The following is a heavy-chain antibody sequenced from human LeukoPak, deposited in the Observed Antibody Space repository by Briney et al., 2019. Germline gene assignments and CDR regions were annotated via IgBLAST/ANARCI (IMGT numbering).Heavy chain of an antibody. CDR3: TRVDYYGSGSSLDY. Sequence: GGSLRLSCTASGFTFGDYAMSWFRQAPGKGLEWVGFTRSKAYGGTTEYAASVKGRFTISRDDSKSIAYLQMNSLKTEGTAVYYCTRVDYYGSGSSLDYWGQGTLVTVSS. D-gene: IGHD3-10*01. V-gene: IGHV3-49*03. J-gene: IGHJ4*02. CDR1: GFTFGDYA. CDR2: TRSKAYGGTT.